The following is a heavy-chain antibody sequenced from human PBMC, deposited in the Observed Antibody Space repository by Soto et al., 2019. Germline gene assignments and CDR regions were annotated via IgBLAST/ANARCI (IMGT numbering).Heavy chain of an antibody. J-gene: IGHJ4*02. CDR1: GFTVGTHF. CDR3: ARGFKWLDY. Sequence: PGGSLRLSCAASGFTVGTHFLTWVRQAPGKGLEWVSVVYSSGSAYYAASVKGRFTISRDNSKNTLYPQMNSLRAEDTAVYYCARGFKWLDYWGQGTLVTVSS. CDR2: VYSSGSA. D-gene: IGHD5-12*01. V-gene: IGHV3-53*01.